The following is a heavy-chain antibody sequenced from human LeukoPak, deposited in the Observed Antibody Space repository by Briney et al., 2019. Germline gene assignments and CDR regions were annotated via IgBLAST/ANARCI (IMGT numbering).Heavy chain of an antibody. Sequence: GGSLRLSCAASGFRFSNYEMNWVRQVPGKGLEWVAYIVDSGNNKQYADSVKGRFTFSRDNAKNSLYLQMNSLRVEDTAVYYCARDRPPSRTYPIFDYWGQGILVTVSS. CDR1: GFRFSNYE. J-gene: IGHJ4*02. D-gene: IGHD2-2*01. V-gene: IGHV3-48*03. CDR3: ARDRPPSRTYPIFDY. CDR2: IVDSGNNK.